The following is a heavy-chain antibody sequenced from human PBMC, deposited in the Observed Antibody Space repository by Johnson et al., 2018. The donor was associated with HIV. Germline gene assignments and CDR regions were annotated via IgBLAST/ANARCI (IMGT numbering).Heavy chain of an antibody. CDR1: GFTFDDYG. Sequence: VQLVESGGGVVRPGGSLRLSCAASGFTFDDYGMSWVRQAPGKGLEWVSGITWNGGSTGYANSVKGRFTISRDNSKNTLYLQMNSLRAEDTAVYYCARDADKDLWFGESADAFDIWGQGTMVTVSS. D-gene: IGHD3-10*01. CDR2: ITWNGGST. V-gene: IGHV3-20*04. CDR3: ARDADKDLWFGESADAFDI. J-gene: IGHJ3*02.